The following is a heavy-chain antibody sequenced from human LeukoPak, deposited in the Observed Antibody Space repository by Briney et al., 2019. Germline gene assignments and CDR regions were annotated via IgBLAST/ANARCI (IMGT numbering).Heavy chain of an antibody. CDR3: AKALGFDY. V-gene: IGHV3-30*18. D-gene: IGHD7-27*01. Sequence: GGSLRLSCAASGFTFSSYGMYWVRQAPGKGLEWVAVISYDGSNKYYADSVKGRFTISRDNSKNTLYLQMNSLRAEDTAVYYCAKALGFDYWGQGTLVTVSS. CDR1: GFTFSSYG. CDR2: ISYDGSNK. J-gene: IGHJ4*02.